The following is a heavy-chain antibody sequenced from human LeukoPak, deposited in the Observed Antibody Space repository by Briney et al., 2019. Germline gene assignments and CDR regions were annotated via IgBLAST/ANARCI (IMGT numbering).Heavy chain of an antibody. D-gene: IGHD2-2*01. Sequence: PSETLSLTCAVYGGSFSGYYWSWIRQPPGKGLEWIGEINHSGSTNYNPSLKSRVTISVDTSKNQFSLKLSSVTAADTAVYYCARDATPCSSTSCGWFDPWGQGTLVTVSS. CDR2: INHSGST. CDR3: ARDATPCSSTSCGWFDP. J-gene: IGHJ5*02. CDR1: GGSFSGYY. V-gene: IGHV4-34*01.